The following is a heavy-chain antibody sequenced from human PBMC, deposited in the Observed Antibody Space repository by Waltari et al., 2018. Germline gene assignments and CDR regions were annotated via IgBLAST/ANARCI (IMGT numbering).Heavy chain of an antibody. CDR1: GFTFNDYG. Sequence: EVQLVESGGGMVRPGGSLRLSCAASGFTFNDYGMSWVRQVPGKGLEWCAGINWSGARTSYADSVMGRFTVSRDNAMNSLYLEMSSLRAEDTALYYCVREVFGSGWRESYFFDYWGQGTLVTVSS. J-gene: IGHJ4*02. V-gene: IGHV3-20*04. CDR2: INWSGART. D-gene: IGHD6-19*01. CDR3: VREVFGSGWRESYFFDY.